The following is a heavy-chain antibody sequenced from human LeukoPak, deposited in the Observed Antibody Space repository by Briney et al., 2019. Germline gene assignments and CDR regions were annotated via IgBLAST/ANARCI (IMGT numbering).Heavy chain of an antibody. J-gene: IGHJ2*01. D-gene: IGHD2-21*01. CDR1: GFTFDDYA. CDR3: GKAIAGDTNWYFDL. Sequence: GRSLRLSCAASGFTFDDYAMHWVRQAPGKGLEWVSGISWNSGSIGYADSVKGRFTISRDNAKNSLYLQMNSLRAEDMALYYCGKAIAGDTNWYFDLWGRGSLVTVSS. CDR2: ISWNSGSI. V-gene: IGHV3-9*03.